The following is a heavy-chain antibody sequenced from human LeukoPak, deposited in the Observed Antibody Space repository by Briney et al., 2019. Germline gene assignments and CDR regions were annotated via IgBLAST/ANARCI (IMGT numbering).Heavy chain of an antibody. V-gene: IGHV3-48*04. CDR2: ISSSGSTI. J-gene: IGHJ5*02. CDR1: GFTFSSYS. CDR3: ARDVDDYGDYVGWFDP. D-gene: IGHD4-17*01. Sequence: PGGSLRLSCAASGFTFSSYSMNWVRQAPGKGLEWVSYISSSGSTIYYADSVKGRFTISRDNAKNSLYLQMNSLRAEDTAVYYCARDVDDYGDYVGWFDPWGQGTLVTVSS.